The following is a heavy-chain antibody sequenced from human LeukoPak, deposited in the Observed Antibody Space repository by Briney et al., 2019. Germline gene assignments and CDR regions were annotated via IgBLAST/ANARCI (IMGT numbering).Heavy chain of an antibody. CDR3: AKALSYYYDSSGSYDAFDI. CDR1: GFTFSSYG. D-gene: IGHD3-22*01. V-gene: IGHV3-33*06. J-gene: IGHJ3*02. CDR2: IWYDGSNK. Sequence: GGSLRLSCAASGFTFSSYGMHWVRQAPGKGLEWVAVIWYDGSNKYYADSVKGRFTISGDNSKNTLYLQMNSLRAEDTAVYYCAKALSYYYDSSGSYDAFDIWGQGTMVTVSS.